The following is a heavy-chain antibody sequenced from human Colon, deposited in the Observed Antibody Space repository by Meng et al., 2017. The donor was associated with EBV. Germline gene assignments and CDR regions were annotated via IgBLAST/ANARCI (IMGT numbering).Heavy chain of an antibody. CDR1: GDSCNSVGFN. CDR2: IYFTGST. J-gene: IGHJ4*02. D-gene: IGHD2-15*01. CDR3: ARGGGSFRFQF. V-gene: IGHV4-30-4*01. Sequence: VQLSDTGPGLVRPALLLSLTRAVFGDSCNSVGFNWSCIRQHPGKGLEWIGYIYFTGSTYYSPSLKSRLNISIDTSKNQFSLRLTSVTAADTAVYYCARGGGSFRFQFWGLGTLVTRLL.